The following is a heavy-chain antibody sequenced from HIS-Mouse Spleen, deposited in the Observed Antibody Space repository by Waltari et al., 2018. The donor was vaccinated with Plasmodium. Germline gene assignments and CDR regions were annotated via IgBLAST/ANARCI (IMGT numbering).Heavy chain of an antibody. Sequence: QVQLQESGPGLVKPSETLSLTCTVSGYSISSGYYWGWIRQPPGKGLEWIGSIYHSGRTHSTPSLKSLVTISVEPSKNQFYLKRGSGTAADTAVYYCARWVKGGDAFDIWGQGTMVTVSS. D-gene: IGHD1-26*01. J-gene: IGHJ3*02. CDR3: ARWVKGGDAFDI. V-gene: IGHV4-38-2*02. CDR1: GYSISSGYY. CDR2: IYHSGRT.